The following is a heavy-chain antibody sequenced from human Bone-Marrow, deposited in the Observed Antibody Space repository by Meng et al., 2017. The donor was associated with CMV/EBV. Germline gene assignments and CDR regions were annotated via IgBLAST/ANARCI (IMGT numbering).Heavy chain of an antibody. D-gene: IGHD3-22*01. CDR1: DDSISSSSYY. CDR3: ASSPIVHYESCGYYYYFDY. Sequence: SETLSLTCTVSDDSISSSSYYWGWIRQPPGKGLEWIGSIYYSGSTNYNPSPKSRVTISVNTSKNQFSLKLSSVTAADTAVYYCASSPIVHYESCGYYYYFDYWGQGTLVTVSS. V-gene: IGHV4-39*01. CDR2: IYYSGST. J-gene: IGHJ4*02.